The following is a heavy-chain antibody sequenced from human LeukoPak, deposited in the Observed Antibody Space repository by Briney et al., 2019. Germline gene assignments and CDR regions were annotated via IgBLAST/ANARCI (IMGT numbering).Heavy chain of an antibody. CDR1: GGSISSYY. D-gene: IGHD1-26*01. CDR3: ARLRGSYLGYYYYYGMDV. Sequence: SETLSLTCTVSGGSISSYYWSWIRQPPGKGLEWIGYIYYSGSTNYNPSLKSRVTISVDTSKNQFSLKLSSVTAADTAVYYCARLRGSYLGYYYYYGMDVWGQGTTVTVSS. CDR2: IYYSGST. J-gene: IGHJ6*02. V-gene: IGHV4-59*08.